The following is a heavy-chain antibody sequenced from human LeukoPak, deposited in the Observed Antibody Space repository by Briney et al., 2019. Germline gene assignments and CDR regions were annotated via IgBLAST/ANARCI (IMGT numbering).Heavy chain of an antibody. CDR2: IGGSGKVI. J-gene: IGHJ4*02. D-gene: IGHD3-16*01. CDR3: ARDRYAMTY. Sequence: GGSLRLSCAASGFTFSSYEMNWVRQAPGKGLEWVSYIGGSGKVIYYADSVKGRFTISRDNAKNSLFLQMNSLTAEDTALYYCARDRYAMTYWGQGTLVTVSS. CDR1: GFTFSSYE. V-gene: IGHV3-48*03.